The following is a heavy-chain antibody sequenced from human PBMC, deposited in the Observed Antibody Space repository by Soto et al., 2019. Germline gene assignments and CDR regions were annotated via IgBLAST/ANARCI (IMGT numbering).Heavy chain of an antibody. D-gene: IGHD6-6*01. Sequence: GGSLRLSCAVSGLTVSRTQMSWVRQAPGKGLQWVSVIYSAGSTYYANAVKGRFTISRDISENKIFLELNGLTVDDTAVYYCAKGPEQLVHGVFDSWGQGTLVTVSS. CDR1: GLTVSRTQ. J-gene: IGHJ4*02. CDR3: AKGPEQLVHGVFDS. CDR2: IYSAGST. V-gene: IGHV3-53*01.